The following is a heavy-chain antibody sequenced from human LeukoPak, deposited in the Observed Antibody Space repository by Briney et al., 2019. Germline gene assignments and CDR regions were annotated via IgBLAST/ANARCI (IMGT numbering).Heavy chain of an antibody. D-gene: IGHD6-13*01. CDR1: GFTFSDSA. J-gene: IGHJ6*02. CDR2: IGSNSNSYAT. CDR3: TRGIAAAGTGYYYYYGMDV. Sequence: GGSLRLSCVASGFTFSDSAMHWVRQASGKGLEWVGRIGSNSNSYATAYAASVKGRFTISRDDSKNTAYLQMNSLKSEDTAVYYCTRGIAAAGTGYYYYYGMDVWGQGTTVTVSS. V-gene: IGHV3-73*01.